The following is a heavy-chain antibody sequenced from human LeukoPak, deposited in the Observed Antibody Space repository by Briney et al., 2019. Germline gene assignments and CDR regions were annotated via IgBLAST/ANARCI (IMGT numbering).Heavy chain of an antibody. V-gene: IGHV4-34*01. Sequence: SETLSLTCAVYGGSFSGYYWSWIRQPPGKGLEWIGEINHSGSTNYNPSLKSRVTMSVDTSKNQFSLKLSSVTAADTAVYYCARGYYGSGEFEAFDIWGQGTMVTVSS. CDR3: ARGYYGSGEFEAFDI. CDR1: GGSFSGYY. CDR2: INHSGST. J-gene: IGHJ3*02. D-gene: IGHD3-10*01.